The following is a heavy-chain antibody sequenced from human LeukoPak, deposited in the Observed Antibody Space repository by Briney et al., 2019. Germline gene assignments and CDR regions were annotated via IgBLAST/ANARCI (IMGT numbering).Heavy chain of an antibody. CDR3: AKSTIVGATVDAFDI. V-gene: IGHV3-30*02. CDR1: GFTFSSYV. CDR2: IRYDGTNR. Sequence: PGGSLRLSCAASGFTFSSYVMHWVRQAPGKGLEWVAFIRYDGTNRYYADSVKGRFTISRDNSKNTLYLQMNSLRAEDTAVYYCAKSTIVGATVDAFDIWDQGTMVTVSS. J-gene: IGHJ3*02. D-gene: IGHD1-26*01.